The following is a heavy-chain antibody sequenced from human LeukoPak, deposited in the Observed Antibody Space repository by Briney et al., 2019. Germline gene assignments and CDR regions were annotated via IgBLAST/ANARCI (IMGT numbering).Heavy chain of an antibody. CDR2: ISAYNGNT. Sequence: ASVKVSCKASGYTFISYGISWVRQAPGQGLEWMGWISAYNGNTKYAQKFQGRVTMTTDTSTSTAYMELRSLISDDTAVYYCARDRVVVVPAAMPGDSYNGMDVWGQGTTVTVS. J-gene: IGHJ6*02. CDR1: GYTFISYG. CDR3: ARDRVVVVPAAMPGDSYNGMDV. V-gene: IGHV1-18*01. D-gene: IGHD2-2*01.